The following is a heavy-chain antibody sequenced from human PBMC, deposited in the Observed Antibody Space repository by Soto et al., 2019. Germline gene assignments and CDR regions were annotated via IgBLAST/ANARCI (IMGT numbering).Heavy chain of an antibody. Sequence: SVKVSCTASGGTCSTYAISWVRQAPGQGLEWMGGSIPSFGTANYAQKFQGRVTITADESRSTASMELRSLKSEDRAVYYCAKALTMATPHWFDPCGRGSQVTFSS. D-gene: IGHD4-17*01. V-gene: IGHV1-69*13. CDR3: AKALTMATPHWFDP. CDR1: GGTCSTYA. CDR2: SIPSFGTA. J-gene: IGHJ5*02.